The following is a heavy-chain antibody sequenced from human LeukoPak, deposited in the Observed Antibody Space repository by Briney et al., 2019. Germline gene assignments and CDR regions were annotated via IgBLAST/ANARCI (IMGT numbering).Heavy chain of an antibody. J-gene: IGHJ4*02. V-gene: IGHV3-21*01. CDR3: ARMSETRNDYGDSYYFDY. D-gene: IGHD4-17*01. CDR1: GFTFSSYT. Sequence: GGSLRLSCAASGFTFSSYTMNWVRQAPGKGLEWVSSISSSSSYIYYADSVKGRFTISRDNAKNSLYLQMNSLRAEDTAVYYCARMSETRNDYGDSYYFDYWGQGTLVTVSS. CDR2: ISSSSSYI.